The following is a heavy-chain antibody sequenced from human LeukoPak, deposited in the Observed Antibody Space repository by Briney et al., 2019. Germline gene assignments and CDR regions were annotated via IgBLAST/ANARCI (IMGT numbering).Heavy chain of an antibody. CDR3: ARDEAGNIDP. CDR1: GGSISSYY. J-gene: IGHJ5*02. CDR2: IYYSGST. D-gene: IGHD6-19*01. V-gene: IGHV4-59*01. Sequence: PSETLSLTRTVSGGSISSYYWSWIRQPPGKGLEWIGYIYYSGSTNYNPSLKSRVTISVDTSKNQFSLKLSSVPAADTAVYYCARDEAGNIDPWGQGTLVTVSS.